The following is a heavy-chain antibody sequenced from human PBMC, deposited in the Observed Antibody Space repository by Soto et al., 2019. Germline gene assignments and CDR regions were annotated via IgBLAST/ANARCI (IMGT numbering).Heavy chain of an antibody. V-gene: IGHV4-30-2*01. CDR3: ARGDPGYTTAWFLLDS. CDR2: IYHSGST. D-gene: IGHD6-19*01. J-gene: IGHJ4*02. Sequence: SETLSLTCAVSGGSISSGGYSWSWIRQPPGKGLEWIGYIYHSGSTYYNPSLKSRVTISVDRSKNQFSLKLSSVTAADTAVYYCARGDPGYTTAWFLLDSWGQG. CDR1: GGSISSGGYS.